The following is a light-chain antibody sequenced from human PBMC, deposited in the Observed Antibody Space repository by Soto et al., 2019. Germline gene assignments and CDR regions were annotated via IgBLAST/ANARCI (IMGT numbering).Light chain of an antibody. Sequence: EIVLTQSPGTLSLSPGERVTLSCRASQSVTNNNLAWFQQKPGQAPRLLIHAASTRAVGFPVRFSGGGSGTDFTLAISRLAPEDLAVYYCHQYGNGAYTFGQGTKVEMK. J-gene: IGKJ2*01. CDR3: HQYGNGAYT. V-gene: IGKV3-20*01. CDR2: AAS. CDR1: QSVTNNN.